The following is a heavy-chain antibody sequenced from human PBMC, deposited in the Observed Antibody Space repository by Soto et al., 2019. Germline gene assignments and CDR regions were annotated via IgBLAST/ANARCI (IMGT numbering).Heavy chain of an antibody. CDR3: SRGILV. CDR2: ISYGGST. CDR1: GGSINSGGYC. Sequence: QVQLQESGPGLVKPSQTLSLTCTVSGGSINSGGYCWSWIRQHPGKGLDWIGCISYGGSTSYNPSLKSRVTVSLDTSQDQFSLKRTSVTAADTAVYYCSRGILVWGQGALITVSS. D-gene: IGHD5-18*01. J-gene: IGHJ4*02. V-gene: IGHV4-31*03.